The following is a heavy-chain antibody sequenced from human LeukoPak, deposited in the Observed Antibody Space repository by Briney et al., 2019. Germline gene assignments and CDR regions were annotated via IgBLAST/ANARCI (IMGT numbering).Heavy chain of an antibody. CDR3: ARFSSSSSEDGYYFDY. V-gene: IGHV4-4*02. CDR2: IYHSGST. J-gene: IGHJ4*02. CDR1: GGSISRSNW. D-gene: IGHD6-6*01. Sequence: SETLSLTCAVSGGSISRSNWWSWVRQPPGKGLEWIGEIYHSGSTNYNPSLKSRVTISVGKSKNQFSLKLSSVTAADTAVYYCARFSSSSSEDGYYFDYWGQGTLVTVSS.